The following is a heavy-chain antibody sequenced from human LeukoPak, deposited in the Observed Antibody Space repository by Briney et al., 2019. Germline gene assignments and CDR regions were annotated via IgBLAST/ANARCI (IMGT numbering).Heavy chain of an antibody. CDR1: GFTFSSYG. J-gene: IGHJ4*02. D-gene: IGHD5-18*01. CDR3: AKDSGVQWIQLWLGNYYFDY. Sequence: GGSLRLSCAASGFTFSSYGMHWVRQAPGKGLEWVAVISYDGSNKYYADSVKGRFTISRDNSKNTLYLQMNSLRAEDTAVYYCAKDSGVQWIQLWLGNYYFDYWGQGTLVTVSS. CDR2: ISYDGSNK. V-gene: IGHV3-30*18.